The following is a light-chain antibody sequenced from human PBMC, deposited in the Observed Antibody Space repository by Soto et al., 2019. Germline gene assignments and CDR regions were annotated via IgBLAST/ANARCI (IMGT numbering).Light chain of an antibody. Sequence: QSVLTQSPSASASLGASVKLTCTLSSGHSNYAIAWHQQQPEKGPRYLMKLNSDGSHSKGDGIPDRFSGSSSGAERYLTISSLQSEDEADYYCQTWGTGIHHVVXAGGTKLTVL. CDR1: SGHSNYA. J-gene: IGLJ2*01. CDR3: QTWGTGIHHVV. V-gene: IGLV4-69*01. CDR2: LNSDGSH.